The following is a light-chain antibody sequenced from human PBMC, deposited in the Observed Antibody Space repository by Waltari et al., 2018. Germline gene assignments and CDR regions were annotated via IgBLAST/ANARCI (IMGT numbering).Light chain of an antibody. CDR1: SPSRYY. J-gene: IGLJ3*02. CDR3: HSRDTISTRV. V-gene: IGLV3-19*01. CDR2: GQD. Sequence: SSELTQDPAVSVALGQPVRITCQGDSPSRYYATWYQQRPGKAPRHVIYGQDNRPSGIPDRFSGSTSGDTASLTITGAQAEDEADYYCHSRDTISTRVFGGGTRLTV.